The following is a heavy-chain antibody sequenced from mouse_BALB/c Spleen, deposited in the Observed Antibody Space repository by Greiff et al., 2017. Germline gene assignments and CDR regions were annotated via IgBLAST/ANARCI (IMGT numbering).Heavy chain of an antibody. CDR3: ARGGVTTEGFAY. D-gene: IGHD2-2*01. Sequence: VQLKESGAELVRPGALVKLSCKASGFNIKDYYMHWVKQRPEQGLEWIGWIDPENGNTIYDPKFQGKASITADTSSNTAYLQLSSLTSEDTAVYYCARGGVTTEGFAYWGQGTLVTVAA. CDR2: IDPENGNT. CDR1: GFNIKDYY. V-gene: IGHV14-1*02. J-gene: IGHJ3*01.